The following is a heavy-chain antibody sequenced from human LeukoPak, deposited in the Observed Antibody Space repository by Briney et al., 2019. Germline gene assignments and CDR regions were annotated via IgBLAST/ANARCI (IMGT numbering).Heavy chain of an antibody. J-gene: IGHJ4*02. Sequence: ASVKVSCKASGYTFTGYYMHWVRQAPGQGLEWMGWINPNSGGTNYAQKFQGRVTMTRDTSISTAYMELSRLRSDDTAVYYCARDDSYYYDSSGYFSPGSYFDYWGQGTLVTVSS. D-gene: IGHD3-22*01. CDR2: INPNSGGT. CDR1: GYTFTGYY. V-gene: IGHV1-2*02. CDR3: ARDDSYYYDSSGYFSPGSYFDY.